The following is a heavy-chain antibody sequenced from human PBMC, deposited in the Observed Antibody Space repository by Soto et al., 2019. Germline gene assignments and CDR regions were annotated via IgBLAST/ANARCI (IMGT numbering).Heavy chain of an antibody. CDR3: ARGPVSTRYSYYYMDV. Sequence: SVKVSCKASGGTFSSYTISWVRQAPGQGLEWMGRIIPILGIANYAQKFQGRVTITADKSTTTAYMELSSLRSEDTAVYYCARGPVSTRYSYYYMDVWGKETMVTVSS. D-gene: IGHD1-1*01. CDR2: IIPILGIA. CDR1: GGTFSSYT. J-gene: IGHJ6*03. V-gene: IGHV1-69*02.